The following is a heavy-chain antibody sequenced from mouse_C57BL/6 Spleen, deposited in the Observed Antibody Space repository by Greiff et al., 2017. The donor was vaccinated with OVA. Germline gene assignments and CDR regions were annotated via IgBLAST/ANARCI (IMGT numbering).Heavy chain of an antibody. CDR1: GYTFTSYW. V-gene: IGHV1-64*01. Sequence: QVQLQQPGAELVKPGASVKLSCKASGYTFTSYWMHWVKQRPGQGLEWIGMIHPNSGSTNYNEKFKSKATLTVDKSSSTAYMQLSSLTSEDSAVYYCSRAISTTVVALYYCAMDYWGKGTSVTVAS. CDR2: IHPNSGST. CDR3: SRAISTTVVALYYCAMDY. J-gene: IGHJ4*01. D-gene: IGHD1-1*01.